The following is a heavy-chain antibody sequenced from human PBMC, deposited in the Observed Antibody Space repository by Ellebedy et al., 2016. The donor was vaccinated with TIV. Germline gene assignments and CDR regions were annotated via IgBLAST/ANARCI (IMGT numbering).Heavy chain of an antibody. D-gene: IGHD3-10*01. V-gene: IGHV3-11*01. J-gene: IGHJ5*02. CDR3: ASYMVRGAQKTP. Sequence: GGSLRLSCAASGFTFSDYYMSWIRQAPGKGLEWVSYISSSGSTIYYADSVKGRFTISRDNAKNSLYLQMNSLRAEDTAVYYCASYMVRGAQKTPWGQGTLVTVSS. CDR2: ISSSGSTI. CDR1: GFTFSDYY.